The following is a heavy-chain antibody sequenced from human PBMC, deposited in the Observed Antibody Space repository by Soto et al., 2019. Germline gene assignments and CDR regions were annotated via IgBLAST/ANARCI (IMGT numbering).Heavy chain of an antibody. Sequence: EVQLVESGGGLVKPGGSLRLSCAASGFTFSNAWMSWVRQAPGKGLEWVGRIKSKIDGGTTDYAAPVKGRFTISRDDSKNTLFLQMNSLKTEDTAVYYCTTSLRYDDSNPASFYFDYWGQGTLVTVSS. D-gene: IGHD3-22*01. CDR3: TTSLRYDDSNPASFYFDY. CDR1: GFTFSNAW. V-gene: IGHV3-15*01. CDR2: IKSKIDGGTT. J-gene: IGHJ4*02.